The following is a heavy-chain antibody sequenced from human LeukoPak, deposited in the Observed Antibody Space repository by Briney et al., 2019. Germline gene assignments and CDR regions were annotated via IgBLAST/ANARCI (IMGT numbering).Heavy chain of an antibody. J-gene: IGHJ4*02. Sequence: ASVKVSCKASGGTFSSYAISWVRQAPGQGLEWMGWINPNSGTTSYEQKFQGRVTMTRDTSITTVYMELTRLTSDDTAVYYCSRGRELASSSDSVLEGYWGQGTLVTVSS. V-gene: IGHV1-2*02. D-gene: IGHD6-6*01. CDR3: SRGRELASSSDSVLEGY. CDR1: GGTFSSYA. CDR2: INPNSGTT.